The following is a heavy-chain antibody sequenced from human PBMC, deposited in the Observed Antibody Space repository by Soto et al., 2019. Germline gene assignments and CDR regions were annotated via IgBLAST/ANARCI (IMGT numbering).Heavy chain of an antibody. D-gene: IGHD3-16*02. J-gene: IGHJ4*02. Sequence: GGSLRLSCAASGFTFSSYWMSWVRQAPGKGLEWVANIKQDGSEKYYVDSVKGRFTISRDNAKNSLYLQMNSLRAEDTAVYYCARTYDYIWGSYRPLGTFDYWGQGTLVTVSS. V-gene: IGHV3-7*01. CDR3: ARTYDYIWGSYRPLGTFDY. CDR1: GFTFSSYW. CDR2: IKQDGSEK.